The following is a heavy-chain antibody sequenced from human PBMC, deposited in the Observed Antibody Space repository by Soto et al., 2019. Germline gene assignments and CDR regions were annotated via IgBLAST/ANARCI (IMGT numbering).Heavy chain of an antibody. D-gene: IGHD5-12*01. J-gene: IGHJ4*02. Sequence: GGSLRLSCAASGFTFSSYSMNWVRQAPGKGLEWVSSISSSSSYIYYADSVKGRFTISRDNAKNSLYLQMNSLRAEDTAVYYCARVRWLRSGGIGYWGQGTLVTVSS. CDR3: ARVRWLRSGGIGY. CDR2: ISSSSSYI. V-gene: IGHV3-21*01. CDR1: GFTFSSYS.